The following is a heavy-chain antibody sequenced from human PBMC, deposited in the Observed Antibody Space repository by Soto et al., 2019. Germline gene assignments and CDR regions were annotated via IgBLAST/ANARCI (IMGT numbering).Heavy chain of an antibody. CDR1: GFTFSSYA. Sequence: PGGSLRLSCSASGFTFSSYAMHWVRQAPGKGLEYVSAISSNGGSTYYADSVKGRFTISRDNSKNTLYLQMNSLRAEDTAVYYCHSSDSYGMDVWGQGTTVTVSS. CDR2: ISSNGGST. V-gene: IGHV3-64*04. CDR3: HSSDSYGMDV. D-gene: IGHD3-10*01. J-gene: IGHJ6*02.